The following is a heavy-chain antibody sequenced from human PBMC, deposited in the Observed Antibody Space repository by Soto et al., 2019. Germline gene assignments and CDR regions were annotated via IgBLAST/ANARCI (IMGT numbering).Heavy chain of an antibody. CDR1: GGSFSSYA. Sequence: SVKVSCKASGGSFSSYAISWVRQAPGQRHGWIGGTIPHFGTANCAQKFQGRVTITADASTSTPYMELSSPRSEDTALYYCARDPYDSSGSTYYGMDVRGQGTTVPVS. V-gene: IGHV1-69*13. CDR2: TIPHFGTA. J-gene: IGHJ6*02. CDR3: ARDPYDSSGSTYYGMDV. D-gene: IGHD3-22*01.